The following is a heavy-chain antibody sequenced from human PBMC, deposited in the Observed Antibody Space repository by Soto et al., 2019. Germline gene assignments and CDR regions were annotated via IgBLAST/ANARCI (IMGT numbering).Heavy chain of an antibody. V-gene: IGHV3-23*01. J-gene: IGHJ5*02. D-gene: IGHD2-21*01. CDR3: AKCDVLMTTSGGWCNGFDP. Sequence: EVQLLESGGSLVQPGGSLRLSCAASGFTFSTFAMNWVRQAPGEGLEWVSSISGSGGNTQYADSVKGRVTISRDNSKSTLYLQMNTLRAEDTAVYYCAKCDVLMTTSGGWCNGFDPWGQGTLVIVSS. CDR2: ISGSGGNT. CDR1: GFTFSTFA.